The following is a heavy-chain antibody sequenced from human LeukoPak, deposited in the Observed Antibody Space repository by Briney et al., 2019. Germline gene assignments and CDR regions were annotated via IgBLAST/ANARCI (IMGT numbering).Heavy chain of an antibody. V-gene: IGHV4-31*03. CDR2: IYYSGST. Sequence: SETLSLTCTVSGGSISSGGYYWSWIRQHPGRGLEWIGYIYYSGSTYYNPSLKSRVTISVDTSKNRFSLKLSSVTAADTAVYYCARRGPYSSSSHFDYWGQGTLVTVSS. D-gene: IGHD6-6*01. J-gene: IGHJ4*02. CDR3: ARRGPYSSSSHFDY. CDR1: GGSISSGGYY.